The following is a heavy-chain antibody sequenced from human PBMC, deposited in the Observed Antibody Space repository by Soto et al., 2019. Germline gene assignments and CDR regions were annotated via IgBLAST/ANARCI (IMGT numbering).Heavy chain of an antibody. J-gene: IGHJ3*01. V-gene: IGHV1-69*01. CDR1: GGTFSNYA. D-gene: IGHD3-10*01. CDR2: IIPVFGPA. CDR3: ARAGAGSYLNAFDV. Sequence: QVQLVQSGAEVEKPWSSVKVSCKASGGTFSNYALSWVRQAPGQGLEWMGGIIPVFGPAHYAQKFQGRVTITADESTSTAYVELSSLRSEDTAVYYCARAGAGSYLNAFDVWGQGTMVTVSS.